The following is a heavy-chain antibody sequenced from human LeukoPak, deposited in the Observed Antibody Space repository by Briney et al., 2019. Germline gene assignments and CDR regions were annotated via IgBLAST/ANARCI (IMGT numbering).Heavy chain of an antibody. D-gene: IGHD6-6*01. CDR2: ISAYNRNT. V-gene: IGHV1-18*01. CDR3: ALTGGIAARPDYYYYYMDV. Sequence: ASVKVSCKASGYNFSNSGISWVRQAPGQGLEWMGWISAYNRNTNYAQKLQDRVTLTTDTSTTTAYMELRSLRSDDTAVYYCALTGGIAARPDYYYYYMDVWGKGTTVTVSS. J-gene: IGHJ6*03. CDR1: GYNFSNSG.